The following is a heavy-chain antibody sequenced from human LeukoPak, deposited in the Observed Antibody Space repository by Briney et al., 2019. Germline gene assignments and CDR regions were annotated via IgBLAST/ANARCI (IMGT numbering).Heavy chain of an antibody. D-gene: IGHD6-19*01. CDR2: INPNSGGT. Sequence: ASVKVSCKASGYTFTGYYMHWVRQAPGQGLEWMGWINPNSGGTNYAQKFQGRVTTTRDTSISTAYMELSRLRSDDTAVYYCASSIAVAGTGFDYWGQGTLVTVSS. J-gene: IGHJ4*02. CDR1: GYTFTGYY. CDR3: ASSIAVAGTGFDY. V-gene: IGHV1-2*02.